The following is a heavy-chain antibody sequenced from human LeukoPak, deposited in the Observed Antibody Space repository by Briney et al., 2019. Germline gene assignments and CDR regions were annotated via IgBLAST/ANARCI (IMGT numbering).Heavy chain of an antibody. Sequence: GGSLRLSCAASGFTFDDYGMSWVRQAPGKGLEWVSGINWNGGSTGYADSVKGRFTISRDNAKNSLYLQMDSLRAEDAAVYYCVKDGEWHHLFDYWGQGALVTVSS. CDR3: VKDGEWHHLFDY. CDR2: INWNGGST. J-gene: IGHJ4*02. V-gene: IGHV3-20*04. CDR1: GFTFDDYG. D-gene: IGHD3-10*01.